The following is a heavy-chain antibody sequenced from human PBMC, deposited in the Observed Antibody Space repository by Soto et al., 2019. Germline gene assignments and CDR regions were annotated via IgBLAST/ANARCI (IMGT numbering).Heavy chain of an antibody. CDR2: INHSGST. CDR3: ARGWGSKFAH. D-gene: IGHD7-27*01. Sequence: QVQLQQWGAGLSKPSETLSLTCAVYGGSLIGYYWSWIRQPPGKGLGWIGDINHSGSTNYNPYLKSRATISVDTAKNHFSRNLSSVTAEDTAVYYCARGWGSKFAHCGQATLVTVSS. J-gene: IGHJ4*02. CDR1: GGSLIGYY. V-gene: IGHV4-34*01.